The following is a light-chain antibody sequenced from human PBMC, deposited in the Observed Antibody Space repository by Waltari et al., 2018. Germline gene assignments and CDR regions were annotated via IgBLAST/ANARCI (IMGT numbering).Light chain of an antibody. CDR2: HNI. Sequence: QSVLPRPPSVSAAPGQTVAISCPGSSSNIGNNYVSCYQQLPRTTPQLLIYHNIKRPSGIADRFSASTSATSATLGITGLQTEDEADYYCGTWDSSLSAVMFGGGTKLTVL. CDR1: SSNIGNNY. CDR3: GTWDSSLSAVM. V-gene: IGLV1-51*01. J-gene: IGLJ3*02.